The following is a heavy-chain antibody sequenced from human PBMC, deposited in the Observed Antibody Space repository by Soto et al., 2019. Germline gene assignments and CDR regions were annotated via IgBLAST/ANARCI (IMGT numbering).Heavy chain of an antibody. V-gene: IGHV4-4*07. CDR1: GGSISSYY. CDR2: IYTSGST. CDR3: GRGEPYYYDSSGYYYNYYGMHL. Sequence: PAETLSLTCTVSGGSISSYYSSWIRQPAEKGLEWIGRIYTSGSTNYNPTPKRRVTMSLDTYRKLFSLKLRSVKDADMDVYYCGRGEPYYYDSSGYYYNYYGMHLWGQGNLVTVSS. D-gene: IGHD3-22*01. J-gene: IGHJ6*02.